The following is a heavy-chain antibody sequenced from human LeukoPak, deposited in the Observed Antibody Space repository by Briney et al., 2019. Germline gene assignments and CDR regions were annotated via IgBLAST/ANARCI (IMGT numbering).Heavy chain of an antibody. V-gene: IGHV1-2*02. Sequence: ASVKVSCKTSGYTFTGHYIHWVRQAPGQGLEWMGWINPNSGATKYTQKFQGRVTMTRDTSISTAYMELSRLTSDDTAVYYCARGAYSRDGYSGVGDYWGQGTLVTVFS. D-gene: IGHD3-22*01. CDR2: INPNSGAT. CDR1: GYTFTGHY. CDR3: ARGAYSRDGYSGVGDY. J-gene: IGHJ4*02.